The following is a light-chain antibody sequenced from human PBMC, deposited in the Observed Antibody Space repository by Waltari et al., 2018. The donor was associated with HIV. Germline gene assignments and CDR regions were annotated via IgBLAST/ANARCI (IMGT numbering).Light chain of an antibody. CDR1: SSTIGAGYD. V-gene: IGLV1-40*01. Sequence: QSVLTQPPSVSGAPGQRVTISCTGSSSTIGAGYDVHWYQHLPGTAPKLLIYGNNNRPSGVPDRFSGSKSGTSASLAITGLQADDEADYYCQSYDSSLSGVFGGGTKLTVL. J-gene: IGLJ3*02. CDR3: QSYDSSLSGV. CDR2: GNN.